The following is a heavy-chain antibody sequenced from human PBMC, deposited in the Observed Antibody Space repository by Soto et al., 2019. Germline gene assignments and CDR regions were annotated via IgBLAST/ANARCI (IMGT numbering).Heavy chain of an antibody. CDR2: ISYDGSNK. CDR1: GFTFSSYG. Sequence: PDGSLRLPCAASGFTFSSYGMHWVRQAPGKGLEWVAVISYDGSNKYYADSVKGRFPISRDNSKNTLYLQMDCLRAEDTAVYYCAKDRKGIFLEWLLSGYYWGQGALVTVSS. D-gene: IGHD3-3*01. CDR3: AKDRKGIFLEWLLSGYY. V-gene: IGHV3-30*18. J-gene: IGHJ4*02.